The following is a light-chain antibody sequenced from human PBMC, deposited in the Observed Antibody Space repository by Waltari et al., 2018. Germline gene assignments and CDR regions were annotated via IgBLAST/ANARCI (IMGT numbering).Light chain of an antibody. V-gene: IGKV4-1*01. CDR3: QQYYTTPCT. CDR1: PSVLSSTNSKNY. J-gene: IGKJ2*02. Sequence: DIVLTQSPDSLALSLGERATISCRSSPSVLSSTNSKNYLAWYQQRPGQPPKLLFYWASTRVSGVPDRFDGSGSGTDFTLTISSLQAEDLAVYYCQQYYTTPCTFGQGTRLEIK. CDR2: WAS.